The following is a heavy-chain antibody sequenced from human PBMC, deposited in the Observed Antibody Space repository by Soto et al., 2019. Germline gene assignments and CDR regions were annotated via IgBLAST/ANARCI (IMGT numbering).Heavy chain of an antibody. D-gene: IGHD2-8*01. V-gene: IGHV5-51*01. CDR3: ARSRACTNGVCYTGYAFDI. CDR1: GYSFTSYW. CDR2: IYPGDSDT. Sequence: PGESLKISCKGSGYSFTSYWIGWVRQMPGKGLEWMGIIYPGDSDTRYSPSFQGQVTISADKSISTAYLQWSSLKASDTAMYYCARSRACTNGVCYTGYAFDIWGQGTMVTVS. J-gene: IGHJ3*02.